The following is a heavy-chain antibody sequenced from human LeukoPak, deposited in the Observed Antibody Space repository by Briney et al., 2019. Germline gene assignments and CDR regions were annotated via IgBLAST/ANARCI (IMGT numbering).Heavy chain of an antibody. CDR1: GFTFSSYA. CDR3: AIDRGAYCGGDCYLGFDY. J-gene: IGHJ4*01. V-gene: IGHV3-21*01. CDR2: IAGSSGYI. D-gene: IGHD2-21*02. Sequence: GGSLRLSCAASGFTFSSYAMSWVRQAPGKGLEWVSSIAGSSGYISYADSVKGRFTISRDNAKKSLYLQMTSLTAEDTAVYYCAIDRGAYCGGDCYLGFDYWGRGTLVTVSS.